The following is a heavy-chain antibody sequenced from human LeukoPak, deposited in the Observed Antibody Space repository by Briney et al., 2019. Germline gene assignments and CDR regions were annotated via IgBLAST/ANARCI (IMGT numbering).Heavy chain of an antibody. J-gene: IGHJ6*03. Sequence: PSETLSLTCTVSGGSISSSSYYWGWIRQPPGKGLEWIGSIYYSGSTYYNPSLKSRVTISVDASKNQFSLKLSSVTAADTAVYYCARDTAGVLGSSGWYSWDYYYMDVWGKGTTVTVSS. D-gene: IGHD6-19*01. CDR2: IYYSGST. CDR1: GGSISSSSYY. V-gene: IGHV4-39*07. CDR3: ARDTAGVLGSSGWYSWDYYYMDV.